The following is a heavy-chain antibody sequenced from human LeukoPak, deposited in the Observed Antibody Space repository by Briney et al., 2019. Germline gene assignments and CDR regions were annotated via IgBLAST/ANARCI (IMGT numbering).Heavy chain of an antibody. Sequence: PSETLSLTCTVSGGSISSSSYYWGWIRQPPGKGLEWIGIIYYSGSTYYNPSLKSRVTISVDTSKNQFSLKLSSVTAADTAVYYCAVSAGDYFDYWGQGTLVTVSS. J-gene: IGHJ4*02. CDR2: IYYSGST. D-gene: IGHD3-10*01. V-gene: IGHV4-39*01. CDR3: AVSAGDYFDY. CDR1: GGSISSSSYY.